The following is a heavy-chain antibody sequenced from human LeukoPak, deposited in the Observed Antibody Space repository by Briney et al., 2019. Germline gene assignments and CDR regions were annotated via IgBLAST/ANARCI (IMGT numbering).Heavy chain of an antibody. D-gene: IGHD3-3*01. CDR3: ATSLWSVYYFDY. CDR1: GGSISGSISSSTYY. CDR2: MYYSGGT. V-gene: IGHV4-39*01. J-gene: IGHJ4*02. Sequence: PSETLSLTCTVSGGSISGSISSSTYYWGWIRQPPGKGRERVGNMYYSGGTYYNPSLKSRVTISVDTSKNQFSLKLNSVTAADTAMYYCATSLWSVYYFDYWGQGILVTVSS.